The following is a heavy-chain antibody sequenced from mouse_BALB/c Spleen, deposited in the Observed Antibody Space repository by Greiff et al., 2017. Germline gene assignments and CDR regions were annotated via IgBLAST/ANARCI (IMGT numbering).Heavy chain of an antibody. J-gene: IGHJ4*01. Sequence: EVQVVGSGGGLVKPGGALKLSCAASGFTFSDYYMYWVRQTPEKRLEWVATISDGGSYTYYPDSVKGRFTISRDNAKNNLYLQMSSLKSEDTAMYYCARDPSYRSYAMDYWGQGTSVTVSS. D-gene: IGHD2-14*01. CDR3: ARDPSYRSYAMDY. CDR1: GFTFSDYY. CDR2: ISDGGSYT. V-gene: IGHV5-4*02.